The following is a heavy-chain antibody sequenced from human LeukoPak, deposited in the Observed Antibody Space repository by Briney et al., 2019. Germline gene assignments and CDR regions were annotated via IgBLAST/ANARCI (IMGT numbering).Heavy chain of an antibody. CDR1: GFTFDDYA. J-gene: IGHJ4*02. D-gene: IGHD3-22*01. CDR2: ISPSGDIK. V-gene: IGHV3-23*01. Sequence: GGSLRLSCAASGFTFDDYAMHWVRQAPGKGLEWVSGISPSGDIKYYVDSVKGRFTVSRDNSKNTLYLQINSLRDEDTAVYYCARENSPHRVSYYDSSGSPDYWGQGTLVTVSS. CDR3: ARENSPHRVSYYDSSGSPDY.